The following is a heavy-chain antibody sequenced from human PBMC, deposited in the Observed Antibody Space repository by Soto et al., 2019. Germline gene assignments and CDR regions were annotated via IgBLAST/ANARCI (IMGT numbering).Heavy chain of an antibody. J-gene: IGHJ4*02. D-gene: IGHD3-16*02. CDR3: ARGKLSDYVWGSYRYHFDY. V-gene: IGHV4-34*01. CDR2: INHSGST. Sequence: SETLSLTCAVYGGSFSGYYWSWIRQPPGKGLEWIGEINHSGSTNYNPSLKSRVTISVDTSKNQFSLKLSSVTAAGTAVYYCARGKLSDYVWGSYRYHFDYWGQGTVVTVSS. CDR1: GGSFSGYY.